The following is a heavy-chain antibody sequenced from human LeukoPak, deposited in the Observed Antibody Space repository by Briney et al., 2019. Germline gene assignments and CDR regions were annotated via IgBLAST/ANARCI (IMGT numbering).Heavy chain of an antibody. Sequence: SETLSLTCTVSGGSISSGSYYWSWIRQPPGKGLEWIGYIYYSGSTNYNPSLKSRVTISVDTSKNQFSLKLSSVTAADTAVYYCARERYCSSTSCPFDYWGQGTLVTVSS. V-gene: IGHV4-61*01. D-gene: IGHD2-2*01. J-gene: IGHJ4*02. CDR2: IYYSGST. CDR1: GGSISSGSYY. CDR3: ARERYCSSTSCPFDY.